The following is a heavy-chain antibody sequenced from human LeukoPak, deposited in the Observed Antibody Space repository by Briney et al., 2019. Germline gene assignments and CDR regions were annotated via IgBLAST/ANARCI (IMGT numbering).Heavy chain of an antibody. D-gene: IGHD6-6*01. CDR3: ARSINNWFDP. CDR1: GDSITSGSYY. J-gene: IGHJ5*02. CDR2: VYSSGST. V-gene: IGHV4-61*02. Sequence: PSETLSLTCTVSGDSITSGSYYWSWIRQPAGKGLEWIGRVYSSGSTSYNPSLKSRVTISVDTSKTQFSLKLSSVTAADTAVYYCARSINNWFDPWGQGTLVTVSS.